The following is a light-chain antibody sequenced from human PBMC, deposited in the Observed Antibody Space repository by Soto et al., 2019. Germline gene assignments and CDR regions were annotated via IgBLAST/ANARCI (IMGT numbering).Light chain of an antibody. CDR2: DTS. Sequence: QAVVTQASSVTVSPGGTVTLTCGSSTGAVTSGHYPYWFQQKPGQAPRTLIYDTSNKHSWTPARFSGSLLGGKAALTLSGAHPEDEADYYCSLSYSATQRVFGAGTKVTVL. V-gene: IGLV7-46*01. CDR1: TGAVTSGHY. CDR3: SLSYSATQRV. J-gene: IGLJ1*01.